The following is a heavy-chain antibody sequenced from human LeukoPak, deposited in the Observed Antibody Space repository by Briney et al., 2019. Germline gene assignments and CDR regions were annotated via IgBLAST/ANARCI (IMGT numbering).Heavy chain of an antibody. D-gene: IGHD3-3*01. Sequence: HRKSLRLSCAASGFSFSNYGMHWVRQAPGKGLEWVALMWYDGSNNYYADSVKGRFTISRDNSKNTLYLQMSGLRAEDTAVYYCARGGFTYYDFWSAYYTADYWGQGTLVTVSS. CDR2: MWYDGSNN. J-gene: IGHJ4*02. CDR1: GFSFSNYG. V-gene: IGHV3-33*01. CDR3: ARGGFTYYDFWSAYYTADY.